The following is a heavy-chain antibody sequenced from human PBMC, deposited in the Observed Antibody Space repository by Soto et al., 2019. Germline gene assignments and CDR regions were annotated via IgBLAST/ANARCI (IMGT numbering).Heavy chain of an antibody. J-gene: IGHJ4*02. D-gene: IGHD4-4*01. Sequence: SETLSLTCTVSGGSVSSSSFYWGWIRQPPGKGLEWIGSIYYSGSTYYNPSVKGRVTISVDTSKSQFSLKLSSVTAADTAVYYCASSLAYSNYVGLSYFDYWGQGTLVTVSS. CDR1: GGSVSSSSFY. V-gene: IGHV4-39*01. CDR3: ASSLAYSNYVGLSYFDY. CDR2: IYYSGST.